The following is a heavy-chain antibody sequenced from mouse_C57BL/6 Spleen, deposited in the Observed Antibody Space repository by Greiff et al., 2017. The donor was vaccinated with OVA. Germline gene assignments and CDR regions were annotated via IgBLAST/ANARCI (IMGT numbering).Heavy chain of an antibody. CDR3: ARGGTTVDYAMDY. CDR1: GYTFTDYN. Sequence: EVMLVESGPELVKPGASVKIPCKASGYTFTDYNMDWVKQSHGKSLEWIGDINPNNGGTIYNQKFKGKATLTVDKSSSTAYMELRSLTSEDTAVYYCARGGTTVDYAMDYWGQGTSVTVSS. CDR2: INPNNGGT. D-gene: IGHD1-1*01. V-gene: IGHV1-18*01. J-gene: IGHJ4*01.